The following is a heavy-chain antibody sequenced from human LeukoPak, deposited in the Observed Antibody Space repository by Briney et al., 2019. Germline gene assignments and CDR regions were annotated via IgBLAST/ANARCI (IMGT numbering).Heavy chain of an antibody. CDR1: GGSISSYY. Sequence: SETLSLTCTVSGGSISSYYWSWIRQPAGKGLEWIGRIYTSGSTNYNPSLKSRVTMSVDTSKNQFSLKLSSVTAADTAVYYCARDRLYRVAGGFDYWGQGTLVTVSS. J-gene: IGHJ4*02. CDR2: IYTSGST. CDR3: ARDRLYRVAGGFDY. D-gene: IGHD6-19*01. V-gene: IGHV4-4*07.